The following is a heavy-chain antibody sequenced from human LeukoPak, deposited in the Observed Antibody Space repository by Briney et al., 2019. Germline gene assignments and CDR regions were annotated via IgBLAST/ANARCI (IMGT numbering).Heavy chain of an antibody. J-gene: IGHJ4*02. CDR2: IIPILGIA. D-gene: IGHD3-22*01. V-gene: IGHV1-69*04. CDR1: GGTFSSYA. CDR3: ARGYYYDSSGYSFDY. Sequence: ASVNVSCKASGGTFSSYAISWVRQAPGQGLEWMGRIIPILGIANYAQKFQGRVTITADKSTSTAYMELSSLRSEDTAVYYCARGYYYDSSGYSFDYWGQGTLVTVSS.